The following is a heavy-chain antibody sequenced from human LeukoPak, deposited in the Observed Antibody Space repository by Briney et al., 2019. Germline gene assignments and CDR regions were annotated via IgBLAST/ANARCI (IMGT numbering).Heavy chain of an antibody. J-gene: IGHJ4*02. V-gene: IGHV3-23*01. D-gene: IGHD3-22*01. CDR1: GFTFSSYS. Sequence: GGSLRLSCAASGFTFSSYSMNWVRQAPGKGLEWVSAISGSGGSTYYADSVKGRFTISRDNSKNTLYLQMNSLRAEDTAVYYCAKDGGITMIVVVISYFDYWGQGTLVTVSS. CDR3: AKDGGITMIVVVISYFDY. CDR2: ISGSGGST.